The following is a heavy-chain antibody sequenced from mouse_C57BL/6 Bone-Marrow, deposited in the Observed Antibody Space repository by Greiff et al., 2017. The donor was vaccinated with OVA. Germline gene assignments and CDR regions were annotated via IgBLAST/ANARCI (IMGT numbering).Heavy chain of an antibody. CDR2: SRNKANDYTT. Sequence: EVQVVESGGGLVQSGRSLRLSCATSGFTFSDFYMEWVRQAPGKGLEWIAASRNKANDYTTEYSASVKGRLIVSRDTSQSILYLQMNALRAEDTAIYYCARDDYYWYFDVWGTGTTVTVSS. CDR3: ARDDYYWYFDV. CDR1: GFTFSDFY. V-gene: IGHV7-1*01. J-gene: IGHJ1*03.